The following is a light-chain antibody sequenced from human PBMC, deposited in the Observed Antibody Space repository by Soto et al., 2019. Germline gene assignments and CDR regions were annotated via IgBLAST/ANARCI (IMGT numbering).Light chain of an antibody. CDR1: QSISTW. J-gene: IGKJ1*01. V-gene: IGKV1-5*03. CDR2: KAS. CDR3: QQYNSYSPT. Sequence: EIQMTMSASTVSASVRDRVTLTCLASQSISTWLAWYQQEPGKAPKLLIHKASSLQSGVPSRFSGSGSGTDFTLTINSLHPDDFATYYCQQYNSYSPTFGQGSKV.